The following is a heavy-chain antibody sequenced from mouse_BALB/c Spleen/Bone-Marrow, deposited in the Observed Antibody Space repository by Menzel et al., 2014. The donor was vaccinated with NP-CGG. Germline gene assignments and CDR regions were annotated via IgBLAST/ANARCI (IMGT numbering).Heavy chain of an antibody. V-gene: IGHV1S137*01. D-gene: IGHD2-1*01. Sequence: VQLQQSGAEMARSGVSVKISCNGSGYTFSDSAMLWVKQRHAKSLEWIGVISTYYGDVSDIQKFKGMVTMTGDKCSSPAYLERTRLASDDTAIYYCASGNYYYAMASWGQGTSVNVS. CDR2: ISTYYGDV. CDR3: ASGNYYYAMAS. J-gene: IGHJ4*01. CDR1: GYTFSDSA.